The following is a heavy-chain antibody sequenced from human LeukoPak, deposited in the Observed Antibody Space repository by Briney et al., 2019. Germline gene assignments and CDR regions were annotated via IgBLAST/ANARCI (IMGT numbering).Heavy chain of an antibody. V-gene: IGHV4-61*08. D-gene: IGHD2-8*01. CDR3: ARATDWSNGVCRIYGMDV. J-gene: IGHJ6*02. CDR1: GGSISSGGYS. CDR2: IYHSGSA. Sequence: SQTLSLTCAVSGGSISSGGYSWSWIRQSQGRGLEWIGYIYHSGSAIYNPSLKSRVTMSVDTSKNQFSLKLSSVTAADTAVYFCARATDWSNGVCRIYGMDVWGQGTTVTVSS.